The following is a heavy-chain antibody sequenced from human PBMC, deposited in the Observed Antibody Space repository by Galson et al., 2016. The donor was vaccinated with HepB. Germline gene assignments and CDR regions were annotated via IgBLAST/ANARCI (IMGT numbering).Heavy chain of an antibody. D-gene: IGHD4-17*01. CDR3: VREDYGDDPVYYYYYGMDV. CDR2: INSDGSST. V-gene: IGHV3-74*01. J-gene: IGHJ6*02. CDR1: GFPFSRYW. Sequence: SLRLSCAASGFPFSRYWMHWVRQAPGKGLVWVSRINSDGSSTIYADSVRGRFTISRDNAKNTLYLQMNRLRAEDTALYYCVREDYGDDPVYYYYYGMDVWGQGTTVSVSS.